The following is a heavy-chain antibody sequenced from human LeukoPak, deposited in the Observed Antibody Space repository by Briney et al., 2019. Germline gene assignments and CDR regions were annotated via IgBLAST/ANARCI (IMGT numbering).Heavy chain of an antibody. Sequence: ASVKVSCKASGYTFTGYYMHWVRQAPGQGLEWMGWINPNSGNTNYAQKLQGRVTMTTDTSTSTAYMELRSLRSDDTAVYYCARDSGSYTDYWGQGTLVTVSS. V-gene: IGHV1-18*04. CDR2: INPNSGNT. J-gene: IGHJ4*02. CDR1: GYTFTGYY. CDR3: ARDSGSYTDY. D-gene: IGHD1-26*01.